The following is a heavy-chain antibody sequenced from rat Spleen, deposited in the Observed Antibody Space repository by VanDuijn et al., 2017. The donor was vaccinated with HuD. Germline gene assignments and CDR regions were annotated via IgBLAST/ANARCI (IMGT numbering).Heavy chain of an antibody. Sequence: QVQLKESGPGLVQPSQTLSLACTVSGFSLTSYHVPWVRQPSGKGLEWMGVIWTGGGTEYNSALKSRLSISRDTSKSQVFLKKTSLQTADTGTYYFVRSGGYSNYGVMDAWGRGPSVTVSS. CDR1: GFSLTSYH. J-gene: IGHJ4*01. D-gene: IGHD1-8*01. CDR3: VRSGGYSNYGVMDA. CDR2: IWTGGGT. V-gene: IGHV2-43*01.